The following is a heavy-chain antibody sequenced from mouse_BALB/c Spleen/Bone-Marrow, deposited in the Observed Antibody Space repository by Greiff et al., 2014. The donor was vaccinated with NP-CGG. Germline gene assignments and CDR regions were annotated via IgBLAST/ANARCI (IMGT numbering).Heavy chain of an antibody. D-gene: IGHD1-1*01. Sequence: DVQLVESGPELVKPRASMKISCKASGYSFTGYTMNWVKQSHGKNLEWIGLINPYNGVINYNQKFKGKATFTVDKSSSTAYMELLSLTSEDSAVYYCVRFYYGSNYAMDYWGQGTSVTVSS. CDR2: INPYNGVI. V-gene: IGHV1-18*01. CDR1: GYSFTGYT. J-gene: IGHJ4*01. CDR3: VRFYYGSNYAMDY.